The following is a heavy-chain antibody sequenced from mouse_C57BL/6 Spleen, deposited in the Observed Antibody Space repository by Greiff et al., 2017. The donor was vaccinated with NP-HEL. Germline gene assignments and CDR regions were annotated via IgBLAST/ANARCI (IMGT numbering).Heavy chain of an antibody. J-gene: IGHJ3*01. Sequence: DVMLVESGGGLVKPGGSLKLSCAASGFTFSSYTMSWVRQTPEKRLEWVATISGGGGNTYYPDSVKGRFTISRDNAKNTLYLPMSSLRSEDTALYYCARHEKDYYYGSSPYWGQGTLVTVSA. V-gene: IGHV5-9*01. CDR2: ISGGGGNT. D-gene: IGHD1-1*01. CDR1: GFTFSSYT. CDR3: ARHEKDYYYGSSPY.